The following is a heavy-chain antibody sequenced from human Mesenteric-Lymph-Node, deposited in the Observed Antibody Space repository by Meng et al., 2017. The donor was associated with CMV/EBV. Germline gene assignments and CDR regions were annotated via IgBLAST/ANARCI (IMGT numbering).Heavy chain of an antibody. D-gene: IGHD3-3*01. CDR1: GFTFSSYW. Sequence: GGSLRLSCAASGFTFSSYWMSWVRQAPGKGLEWVANIKQDGSEKYYVDSVKGRFTISRDNAKNSLYLQMNSLRAEDTAVYYCARVPYDFWSGSAIWFDPWGQGTLVTVSS. J-gene: IGHJ5*02. CDR2: IKQDGSEK. CDR3: ARVPYDFWSGSAIWFDP. V-gene: IGHV3-7*04.